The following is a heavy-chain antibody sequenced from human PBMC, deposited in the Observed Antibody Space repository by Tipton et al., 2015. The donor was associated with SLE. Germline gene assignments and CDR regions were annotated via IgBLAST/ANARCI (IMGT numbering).Heavy chain of an antibody. CDR2: INQDGNEK. J-gene: IGHJ5*02. D-gene: IGHD1-7*01. CDR3: AKNLALTGATLVPHH. V-gene: IGHV3-7*01. Sequence: SLRLSCAASGFTFSNYVMSWVRQAPGKGLEWVANINQDGNEKYYVDSVKGRFTISRDNAKNSLYLQMNSLRAEDTAVYYCAKNLALTGATLVPHHWGQGTLVTVSS. CDR1: GFTFSNYV.